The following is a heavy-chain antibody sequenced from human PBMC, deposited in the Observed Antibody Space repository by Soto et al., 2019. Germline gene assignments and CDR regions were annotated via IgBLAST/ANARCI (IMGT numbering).Heavy chain of an antibody. CDR3: ARDSGGSYPYYYGMDV. D-gene: IGHD1-26*01. CDR2: IYYSGST. J-gene: IGHJ6*02. V-gene: IGHV4-30-4*01. Sequence: QVQLQESGPGLVKPSQTLSLTCTVSGGSISSGDYYWSWIRQPPGKGLEWIGYIYYSGSTYYNPYLKSRVTISVDTSKNQFSLKLSSVTAADTAVYYCARDSGGSYPYYYGMDVWGQGTTVTVSS. CDR1: GGSISSGDYY.